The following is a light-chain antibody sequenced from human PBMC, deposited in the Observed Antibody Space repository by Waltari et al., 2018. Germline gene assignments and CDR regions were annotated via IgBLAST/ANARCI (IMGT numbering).Light chain of an antibody. CDR2: ARD. CDR1: NLGNKY. V-gene: IGLV3-1*01. CDR3: QTWDSSLVV. J-gene: IGLJ2*01. Sequence: SYDLTQPPSVSVSPGQTVTISCSGHNLGNKYVSWYQQKAGQAPPLVVYARDRRPSGIPERFSGSNSDTTATLTISGTQAIDEAGYYCQTWDSSLVVFGGGTKLTVL.